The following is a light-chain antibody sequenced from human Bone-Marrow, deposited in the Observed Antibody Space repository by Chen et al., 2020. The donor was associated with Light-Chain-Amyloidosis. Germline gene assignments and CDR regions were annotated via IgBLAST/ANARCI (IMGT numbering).Light chain of an antibody. V-gene: IGLV1-51*01. J-gene: IGLJ3*02. CDR3: GTWDTGLSAGV. CDR1: NSNIGNNR. Sequence: QSVLTQPPSVSAAPGQSVTISCSGSNSNIGNNRGSWYRQVPGAAPKLLIYDNDKRPAGIPDRFSAAKCGASATLVISGLQAGGEADYFCGTWDTGLSAGVFGGGTKLTVL. CDR2: DND.